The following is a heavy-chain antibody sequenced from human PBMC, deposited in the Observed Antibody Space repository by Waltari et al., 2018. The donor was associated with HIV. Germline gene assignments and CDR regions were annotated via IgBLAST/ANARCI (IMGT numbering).Heavy chain of an antibody. CDR2: INEDGRDE. CDR1: GFPLSNFW. V-gene: IGHV3-7*03. CDR3: AREYLTSPYIFNY. Sequence: EVPLVDYGGGLVQPGGSLRLSCAASGFPLSNFWMSWVRQAPGKGLEWVANINEDGRDEFYVGSVTGRFTISRDNARNSLYLQMNNLTAEDTAVYYCAREYLTSPYIFNYWGRGTLVAVSS. D-gene: IGHD3-16*01. J-gene: IGHJ4*02.